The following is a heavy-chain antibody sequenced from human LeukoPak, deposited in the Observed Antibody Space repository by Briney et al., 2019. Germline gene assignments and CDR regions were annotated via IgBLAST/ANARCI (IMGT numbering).Heavy chain of an antibody. CDR2: ISSSSSYI. CDR3: ARVYSSGIDAFDI. D-gene: IGHD6-19*01. J-gene: IGHJ3*02. Sequence: GSLRLSCAASGFTFSSYGMNWVRQAPGKGLEWVSSISSSSSYIYYADSVKGRFTISRDNAKNSLYLQMNSLRAEDTAVYYCARVYSSGIDAFDIWGQGTMVTVSS. V-gene: IGHV3-21*01. CDR1: GFTFSSYG.